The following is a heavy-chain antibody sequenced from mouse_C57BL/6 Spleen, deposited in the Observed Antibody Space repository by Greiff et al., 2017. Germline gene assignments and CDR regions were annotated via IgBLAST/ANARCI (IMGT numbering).Heavy chain of an antibody. J-gene: IGHJ4*01. CDR3: ARENYVKSFYAMDY. Sequence: EVQLQQSGPELVKPGASVKIPCKASGYTFTDYNMDWVKQSHGKSLEWIGDINPNNGGTIYNQKFKGKATLTVDKSSSTAYMELRSLTSEDTAVYYCARENYVKSFYAMDYWGQGTSVTVSS. V-gene: IGHV1-18*01. CDR1: GYTFTDYN. CDR2: INPNNGGT. D-gene: IGHD2-1*01.